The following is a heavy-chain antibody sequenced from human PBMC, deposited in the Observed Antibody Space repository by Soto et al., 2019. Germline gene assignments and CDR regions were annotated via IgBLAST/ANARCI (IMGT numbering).Heavy chain of an antibody. D-gene: IGHD6-6*01. J-gene: IGHJ6*02. CDR3: ARGLGLVLYYYYGMDV. CDR2: INHSGST. Sequence: SETLSVTCAVYGGSFIGYYWSWIRQPPGKGLEWIGEINHSGSTNYNPSLKSRVTISVDTSKNQFSLKLSSVTAADTAVYYCARGLGLVLYYYYGMDVWGQGTTVTVSS. CDR1: GGSFIGYY. V-gene: IGHV4-34*01.